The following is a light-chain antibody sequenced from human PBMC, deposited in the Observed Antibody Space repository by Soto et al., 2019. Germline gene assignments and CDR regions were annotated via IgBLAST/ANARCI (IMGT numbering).Light chain of an antibody. J-gene: IGKJ2*01. CDR2: GAS. V-gene: IGKV3-15*01. CDR1: QSVSSN. CDR3: QQYNSWPMYT. Sequence: EIVMTQSPATLSVSPGERATLSCRASQSVSSNLAGYQQKPGQAPRLLIYGASTRATGIPARFSGSGSGTEFTLTISSLQSEDFAVYYCQQYNSWPMYTFGQGTKLEIK.